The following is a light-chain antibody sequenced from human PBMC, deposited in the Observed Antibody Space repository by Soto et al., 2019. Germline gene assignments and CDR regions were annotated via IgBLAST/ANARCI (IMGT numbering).Light chain of an antibody. CDR1: SSDVGGYDY. CDR3: TSYTSSSTYV. CDR2: DVT. V-gene: IGLV2-14*01. Sequence: QSVLTQPASVSGSPGQSITFSCTGTSSDVGGYDYVSWYQQHPGNAPKLLISDVTNRPSGVSNRFSGSKSGNTASLTISGLQTEDEADYYCTSYTSSSTYVFGTGTQLTVL. J-gene: IGLJ1*01.